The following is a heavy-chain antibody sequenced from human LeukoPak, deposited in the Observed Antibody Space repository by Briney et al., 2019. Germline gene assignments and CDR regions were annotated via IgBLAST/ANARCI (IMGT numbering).Heavy chain of an antibody. CDR2: ISWDGGST. V-gene: IGHV3-43D*03. D-gene: IGHD3-22*01. Sequence: GGSLRLSCAASGFTFDDYAMHWVRQAPGKGLEWVSLISWDGGSTYYADSVKGRFTISRDNSKNSLYLQMNSLRAEDTALYYCAKESGGSGYNFDYWGQGTLVTVSS. CDR1: GFTFDDYA. J-gene: IGHJ4*02. CDR3: AKESGGSGYNFDY.